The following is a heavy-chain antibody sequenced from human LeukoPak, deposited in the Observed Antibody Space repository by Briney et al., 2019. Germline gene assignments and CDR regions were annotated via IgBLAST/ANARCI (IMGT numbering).Heavy chain of an antibody. CDR3: MVTRVTMVRGVSYYYYYMDV. J-gene: IGHJ6*03. Sequence: GGSLRLSCAASGFTFSGSAMHWVRQASGKGLEWVGRIRSKASSYATAYAASVKGRFTISRDDSKNTAYLQMNSLKTEDTAVYYCMVTRVTMVRGVSYYYYYMDVWGKGTTVTISS. D-gene: IGHD3-10*01. CDR2: IRSKASSYAT. CDR1: GFTFSGSA. V-gene: IGHV3-73*01.